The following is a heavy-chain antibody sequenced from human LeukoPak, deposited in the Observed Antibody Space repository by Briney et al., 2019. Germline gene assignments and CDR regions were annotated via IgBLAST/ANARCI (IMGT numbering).Heavy chain of an antibody. Sequence: ASGXXFXXXDXXWVXXXTXXXXXXXXXXXXNSGNTGYAQKFQGRVTITRNTSISTAYMELSSLRSEDTAVYYCARMARVGHDQEGYFDYWGQGTLVTVSS. CDR1: GXXFXXXD. CDR2: XXXNSGNT. D-gene: IGHD1-26*01. J-gene: IGHJ4*02. CDR3: ARMARVGHDQEGYFDY. V-gene: IGHV1-8*03.